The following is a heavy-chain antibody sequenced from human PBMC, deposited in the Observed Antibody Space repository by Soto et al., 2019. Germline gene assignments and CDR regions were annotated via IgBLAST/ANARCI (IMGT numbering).Heavy chain of an antibody. CDR2: IYYSGYT. CDR3: SIVVPDLHGATVTTAGADAFDI. Sequence: PSETLSLTCTVSGGSISSGDYYWSWIRQPPGKGLEWIGYIYYSGYTSYNPSLKSRVTISVDTSKNHFSLKLSSVTAADTAVYYCSIVVPDLHGATVTTAGADAFDIWGQGTMVTVSS. V-gene: IGHV4-30-4*01. D-gene: IGHD4-17*01. J-gene: IGHJ3*02. CDR1: GGSISSGDYY.